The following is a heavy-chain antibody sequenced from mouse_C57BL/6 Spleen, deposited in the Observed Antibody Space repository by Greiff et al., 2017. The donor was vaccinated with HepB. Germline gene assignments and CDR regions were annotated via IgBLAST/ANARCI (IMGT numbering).Heavy chain of an antibody. CDR2: IYWDDDK. J-gene: IGHJ4*01. CDR1: GFSLSTSGMG. CDR3: ARRIRDSTVVASDYAMDY. D-gene: IGHD1-1*01. Sequence: QVTLKVSGPGILQSSQTLSLTCSFSGFSLSTSGMGVSWIRQPSGKGLEWLAHIYWDDDKRYNPSLKSRLTISKDTSRNQVFLKITSVDTADTATYYCARRIRDSTVVASDYAMDYWGQGTSVTVSS. V-gene: IGHV8-12*01.